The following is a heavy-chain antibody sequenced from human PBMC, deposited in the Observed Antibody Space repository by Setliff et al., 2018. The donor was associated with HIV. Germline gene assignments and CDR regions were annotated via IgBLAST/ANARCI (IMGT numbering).Heavy chain of an antibody. CDR2: IYPNTGGT. CDR3: TRSTTAD. D-gene: IGHD4-17*01. V-gene: IGHV1-2*02. Sequence: GASVKVSCKASGYTFTDYYIHWVRQAPGQGLEWMGWIYPNTGGTNYAQKFRGRVTMTRDTSIRTAYMELRMLTSDDTAIYYCTRSTTADWGQGTMVTVSS. J-gene: IGHJ4*02. CDR1: GYTFTDYY.